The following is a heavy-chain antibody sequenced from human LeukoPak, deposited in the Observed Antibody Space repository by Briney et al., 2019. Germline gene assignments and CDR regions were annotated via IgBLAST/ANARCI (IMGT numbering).Heavy chain of an antibody. Sequence: PGGSLRLSCAASGFTFSSYGMHWVRQAPGKGLEWVAFIRYDGSNKYYADSVKGRFTISRDNSKNTLYLQMNSLRAEDTAVYYCAKGLVVPAAIYYMDVWGKGTTATVSS. V-gene: IGHV3-30*02. CDR1: GFTFSSYG. CDR2: IRYDGSNK. CDR3: AKGLVVPAAIYYMDV. D-gene: IGHD2-2*01. J-gene: IGHJ6*03.